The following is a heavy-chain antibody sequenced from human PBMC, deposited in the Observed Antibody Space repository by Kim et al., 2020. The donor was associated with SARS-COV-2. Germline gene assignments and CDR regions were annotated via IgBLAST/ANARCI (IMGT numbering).Heavy chain of an antibody. CDR3: ARDSDSSSADFDY. V-gene: IGHV1-18*01. D-gene: IGHD6-6*01. J-gene: IGHJ4*02. CDR2: ISDYNGNT. CDR1: GYTFTSYG. Sequence: ASVKVSCKASGYTFTSYGISWVRQAPGQGLEWMGWISDYNGNTNYAQKLQGRVTMTTDTSTSTPYMELRSLRSDDTAVYYCARDSDSSSADFDYWGQGTLVTVSS.